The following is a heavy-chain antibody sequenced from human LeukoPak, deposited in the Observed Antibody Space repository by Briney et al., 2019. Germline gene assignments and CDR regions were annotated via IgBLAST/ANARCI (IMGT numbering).Heavy chain of an antibody. D-gene: IGHD1-26*01. V-gene: IGHV3-23*01. Sequence: GGSLRLSCAASRFTLSTYWMSWVRQAPGKGLEWVSGISGSGGSTYYADSVKGRFTISRDNSKNTLYLQMNSLRAEDTAVYYCAKARGDYWGQGTLVTVSS. CDR1: RFTLSTYW. CDR2: ISGSGGST. J-gene: IGHJ4*02. CDR3: AKARGDY.